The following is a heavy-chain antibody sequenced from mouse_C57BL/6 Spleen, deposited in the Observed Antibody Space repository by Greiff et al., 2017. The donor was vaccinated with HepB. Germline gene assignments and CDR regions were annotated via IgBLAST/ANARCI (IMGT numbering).Heavy chain of an antibody. D-gene: IGHD2-10*01. V-gene: IGHV1-64*01. CDR1: GYTFTSYW. J-gene: IGHJ3*01. CDR2: IHPNSGST. Sequence: VQLQQPGAELVKPGASVKLSCKASGYTFTSYWMHWVKQRPGQGLEWIGMIHPNSGSTNYNEKFKSKATLTVDKSSSTAYMQLSSLTSEDSAVYYGARSSYGNYGAWFAYWGQGTLVTVSA. CDR3: ARSSYGNYGAWFAY.